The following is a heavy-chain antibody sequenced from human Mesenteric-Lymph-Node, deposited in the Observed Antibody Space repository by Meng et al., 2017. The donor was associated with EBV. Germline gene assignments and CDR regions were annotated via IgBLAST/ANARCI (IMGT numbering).Heavy chain of an antibody. Sequence: VQSGAEGKKPGSSVTVSCKTSGDTFSTYAITWVRQAPGQGPEWMGGIIPLFGPPNYAQKFQGRVTIIADESTNTAYMELSSLRSEDTAVYYCARDRDAYNYYFDYWGQGTLVTVSS. J-gene: IGHJ4*02. CDR3: ARDRDAYNYYFDY. D-gene: IGHD5-24*01. V-gene: IGHV1-69*01. CDR2: IIPLFGPP. CDR1: GDTFSTYA.